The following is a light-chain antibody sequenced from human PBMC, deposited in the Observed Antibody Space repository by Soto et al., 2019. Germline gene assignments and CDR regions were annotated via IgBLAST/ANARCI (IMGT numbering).Light chain of an antibody. CDR2: DVS. CDR1: SSDVGGYNY. Sequence: QSVLTQPASVSGSPGQSITISCTGTSSDVGGYNYVSWYQHHPGKAPKLIIYDVSNRPSGVSIRFSGSKSENTASLTISRLQPEDEADYHCSSYTTSNTRQSVFGTGTKVTVL. J-gene: IGLJ1*01. V-gene: IGLV2-14*03. CDR3: SSYTTSNTRQSV.